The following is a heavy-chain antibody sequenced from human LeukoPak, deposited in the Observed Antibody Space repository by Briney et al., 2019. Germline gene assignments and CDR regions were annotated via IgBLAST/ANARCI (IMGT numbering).Heavy chain of an antibody. CDR3: KKDPALGPYCGGDCYPPSRFDP. V-gene: IGHV3-15*01. CDR1: GFTFSNAW. CDR2: IKSKTDGGTT. J-gene: IGHJ5*02. D-gene: IGHD2-21*02. Sequence: GGSLRLSCAASGFTFSNAWMSWVRQAPGKGLEWVGRIKSKTDGGTTDYAAPVKGRFTISRDDSKNTLYLQMTSLKTEDTAVYYCKKDPALGPYCGGDCYPPSRFDPWGQGTLVTVSS.